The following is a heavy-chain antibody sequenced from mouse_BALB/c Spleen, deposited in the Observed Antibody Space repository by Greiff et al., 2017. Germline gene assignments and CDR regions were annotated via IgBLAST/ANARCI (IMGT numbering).Heavy chain of an antibody. D-gene: IGHD1-1*01. CDR3: ARILPHYYGSSSLYYFDY. J-gene: IGHJ2*01. Sequence: EVKLVESGGGLVKPGGSLKLSCAASGFTFSSYAMSWVRQTPEKRLEWVASISSGGSTYYPDSVKGRFTISRDNARNILYLQMSSLRSEDTAMYYCARILPHYYGSSSLYYFDYWGQGTTLTVSS. V-gene: IGHV5-6-5*01. CDR2: ISSGGST. CDR1: GFTFSSYA.